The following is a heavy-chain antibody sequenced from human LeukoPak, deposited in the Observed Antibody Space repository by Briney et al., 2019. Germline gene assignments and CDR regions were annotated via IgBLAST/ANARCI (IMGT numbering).Heavy chain of an antibody. D-gene: IGHD1-26*01. CDR1: GFTFTSSA. CDR3: AADAATGGHDASDI. CDR2: IVVGSGNT. V-gene: IGHV1-58*01. Sequence: GTSVKVSCKASGFTFTSSAVQWVRQARGQRLEWIGWIVVGSGNTNYAQKFQERVTITRDMSTSTAYMELSSLRSEDTAVYYCAADAATGGHDASDIWGQETMVTVSS. J-gene: IGHJ3*02.